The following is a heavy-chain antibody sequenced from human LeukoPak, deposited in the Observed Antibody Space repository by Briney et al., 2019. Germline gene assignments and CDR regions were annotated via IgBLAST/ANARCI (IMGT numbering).Heavy chain of an antibody. CDR3: ARPHSGYEPQLDY. Sequence: GGSLRLSCAASGFTFSDYYMSWIRQAPGKGLEWVSYISNSGSTIYYADSVKGRFTISRDNAKNSLYLQMNSLRAEDTAVYYCARPHSGYEPQLDYWGQGTLVTVSS. CDR2: ISNSGSTI. CDR1: GFTFSDYY. J-gene: IGHJ4*02. V-gene: IGHV3-11*01. D-gene: IGHD5-12*01.